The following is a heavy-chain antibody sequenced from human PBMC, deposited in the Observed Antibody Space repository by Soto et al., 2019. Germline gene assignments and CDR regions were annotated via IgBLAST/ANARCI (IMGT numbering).Heavy chain of an antibody. CDR3: ARDRPSRANGGFDP. J-gene: IGHJ5*02. V-gene: IGHV3-21*01. Sequence: GGSLRLSCAASGFTFSSYSMNWVRQAPGNGLEWVSSISSSSSYIYYADSVKGRFTISRDNAKNSLYLQMNSLRAEDTAVYYCARDRPSRANGGFDPWGQGTLVTVSS. CDR1: GFTFSSYS. D-gene: IGHD2-8*01. CDR2: ISSSSSYI.